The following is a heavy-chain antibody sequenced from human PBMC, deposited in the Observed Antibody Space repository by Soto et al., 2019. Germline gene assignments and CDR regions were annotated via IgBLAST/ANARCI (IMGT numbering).Heavy chain of an antibody. CDR2: ISGSGGST. D-gene: IGHD6-19*01. CDR3: GKVVHFIAVAPFDD. V-gene: IGHV3-23*01. CDR1: GFTFSSYA. J-gene: IGHJ4*02. Sequence: EVQLLESGGGLVQPGGSLRLSCAASGFTFSSYAMSWVRQAPGKGLEWVSAISGSGGSTYYADSVKGRFTISRDNSKNTLELQMNSRRAEDTAVYYWGKVVHFIAVAPFDDGGQGTLVTVSS.